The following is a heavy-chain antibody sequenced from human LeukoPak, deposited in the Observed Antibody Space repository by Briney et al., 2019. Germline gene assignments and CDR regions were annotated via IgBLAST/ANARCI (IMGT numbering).Heavy chain of an antibody. CDR1: GFTFSSYA. Sequence: PGGSLRLSCAASGFTFSSYAMSWVRQAPGKGLEWVSAISGSGGSTYYADSVKGRFTISRDNSKNTLYLQMNSLRAEDTAVYHCAKTHRGDYDAFDIWGQGTMVTVSS. CDR3: AKTHRGDYDAFDI. J-gene: IGHJ3*02. V-gene: IGHV3-23*01. CDR2: ISGSGGST. D-gene: IGHD4-11*01.